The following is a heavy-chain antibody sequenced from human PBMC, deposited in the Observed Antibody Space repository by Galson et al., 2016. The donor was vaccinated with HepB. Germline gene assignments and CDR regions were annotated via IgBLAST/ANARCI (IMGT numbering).Heavy chain of an antibody. V-gene: IGHV4-59*01. CDR1: GDSIESSY. CDR3: ARYDVIGYFYPLEY. Sequence: SETLSLTCTVSGDSIESSYWSWIRQSPGKGLEWIGYIYSTTGFTNYNPSLKSRVTISADTSNNRLSMILTSVTAADSAVYYCARYDVIGYFYPLEYWGQGTPVTV. D-gene: IGHD2-2*03. J-gene: IGHJ4*02. CDR2: IYSTTGFT.